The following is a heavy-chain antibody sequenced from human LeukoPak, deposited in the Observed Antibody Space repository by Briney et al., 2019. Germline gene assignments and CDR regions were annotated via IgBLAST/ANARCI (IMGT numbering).Heavy chain of an antibody. J-gene: IGHJ1*01. CDR1: GFTFRSYW. CDR3: ATDPWDAAMVSEYFQH. Sequence: GGSLRLSCTASGFTFRSYWMTWVRQAPGKGLEWVANIKQDGSEKHYVDSVKGRFTISRDNAKNSLHLQMDSLRAEDTAVYYCATDPWDAAMVSEYFQHWGQGTLVTVSS. D-gene: IGHD5-18*01. CDR2: IKQDGSEK. V-gene: IGHV3-7*03.